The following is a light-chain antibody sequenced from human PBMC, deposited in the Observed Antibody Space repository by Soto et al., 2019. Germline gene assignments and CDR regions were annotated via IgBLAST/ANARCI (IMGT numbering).Light chain of an antibody. CDR2: GDN. J-gene: IGLJ2*01. Sequence: QSVLTQPPSVSGAPGKRVTIPCTGSSSNIGSYYDVHWYQQLTGTVPKLLIYGDNNRPSGVPDRFSGSKSGTSAALAITGLQAEDEADYYCQSYDSSLSHVVFGGGTKLTVL. CDR3: QSYDSSLSHVV. V-gene: IGLV1-40*01. CDR1: SSNIGSYYD.